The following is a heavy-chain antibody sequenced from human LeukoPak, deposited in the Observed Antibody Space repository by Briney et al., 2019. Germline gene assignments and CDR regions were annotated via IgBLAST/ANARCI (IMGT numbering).Heavy chain of an antibody. J-gene: IGHJ4*02. CDR3: ARGGYSGYGLDY. Sequence: PGGSLRLSCAASGFTFSSYSMNWVRQAPGKGLEWVSSISSSSSYIYYADSVKGRFTISRDNAKNSLYLQMNSLRAEDTAVYYCARGGYSGYGLDYWSQGTLVTVSS. CDR2: ISSSSSYI. D-gene: IGHD5-12*01. CDR1: GFTFSSYS. V-gene: IGHV3-21*01.